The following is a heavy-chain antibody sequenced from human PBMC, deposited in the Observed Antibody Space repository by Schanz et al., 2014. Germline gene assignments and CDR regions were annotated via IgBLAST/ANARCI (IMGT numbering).Heavy chain of an antibody. CDR3: ARDGDWFYHNYYVDV. D-gene: IGHD3-9*01. V-gene: IGHV3-48*01. J-gene: IGHJ6*03. CDR1: GFTVSSNH. Sequence: EVQLLESGGGLVRPGGSLRLSCAVSGFTVSSNHMSWVRQAPGKGLEWVSSISSSSSYIYYADSVKGRFTVSRDNARNSLYLHMNTLGAEDTAVYDCARDGDWFYHNYYVDVWGKGTTVTVSS. CDR2: ISSSSSYI.